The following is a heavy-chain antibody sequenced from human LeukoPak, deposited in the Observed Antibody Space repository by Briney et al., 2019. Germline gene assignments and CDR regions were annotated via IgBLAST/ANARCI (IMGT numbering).Heavy chain of an antibody. V-gene: IGHV3-74*01. J-gene: IGHJ4*02. CDR2: INSDGSYA. CDR1: GFTFSSYW. Sequence: GGSLRLSCAAPGFTFSSYWIHWVRQAPGKGLVWVSHINSDGSYATYADSVKGRLTISRDNAKNTVYLQMNSLRAEDTAVYYCARGGVGCFDYWGQGALVTVSS. CDR3: ARGGVGCFDY. D-gene: IGHD6-19*01.